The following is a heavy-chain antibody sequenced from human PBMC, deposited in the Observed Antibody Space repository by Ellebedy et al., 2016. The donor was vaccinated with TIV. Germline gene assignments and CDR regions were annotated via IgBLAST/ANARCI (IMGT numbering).Heavy chain of an antibody. D-gene: IGHD6-19*01. V-gene: IGHV1-24*01. CDR2: FDPEDGET. Sequence: AASVTVSCKVFGYTLTELSMHWVQQAPGKRLEWMGGFDPEDGETIYAQKFQGRVTMTEDTSTDTAYMELSSLRSEDTAVYYCATDIAGAVAAYYYHGMDVWGQGTTVTVSS. CDR1: GYTLTELS. J-gene: IGHJ6*02. CDR3: ATDIAGAVAAYYYHGMDV.